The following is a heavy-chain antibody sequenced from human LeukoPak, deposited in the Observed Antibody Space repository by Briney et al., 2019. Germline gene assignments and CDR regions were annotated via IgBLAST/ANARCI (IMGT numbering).Heavy chain of an antibody. CDR2: ISSSSSYI. D-gene: IGHD2-15*01. CDR1: GFTFSRYA. CDR3: ARDRCSGGSCYYDAFDI. J-gene: IGHJ3*02. Sequence: PGGSLRLSCAASGFTFSRYAMHWVRQAPGKGLEWVSSISSSSSYIYYADSVKGRFTISRDNAKNSLYLQMNSLRAEDTAVYYCARDRCSGGSCYYDAFDIWGQGTMVTVSS. V-gene: IGHV3-21*01.